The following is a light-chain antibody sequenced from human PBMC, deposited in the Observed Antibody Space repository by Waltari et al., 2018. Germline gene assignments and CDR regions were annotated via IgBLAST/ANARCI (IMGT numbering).Light chain of an antibody. J-gene: IGKJ4*01. Sequence: DIVMTQSPLSLPVTPGEPASISCRSSQSLLSSNGNNYLDWYLQKPGQSPHLLIYLGSNRASGVPDRFSGSGSGTDFTLKISRVEAEDVGVYYCAQVLHTPLTFGGGTKVEIK. CDR3: AQVLHTPLT. CDR2: LGS. CDR1: QSLLSSNGNNY. V-gene: IGKV2-28*01.